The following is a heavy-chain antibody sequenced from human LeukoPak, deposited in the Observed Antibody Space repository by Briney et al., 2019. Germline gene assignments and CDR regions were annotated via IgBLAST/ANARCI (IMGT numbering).Heavy chain of an antibody. V-gene: IGHV4-59*11. CDR2: IYYSGST. J-gene: IGHJ6*02. Sequence: TSETLSLTCTVSGGSISSHYWSWIRQPPGKGLEWIGYIYYSGSTNYNPSLKSRVTISVDTSKNQFSLKLSSVTAADTAVYYCARDALYYGMDVWGQGTTVTVSS. CDR3: ARDALYYGMDV. CDR1: GGSISSHY.